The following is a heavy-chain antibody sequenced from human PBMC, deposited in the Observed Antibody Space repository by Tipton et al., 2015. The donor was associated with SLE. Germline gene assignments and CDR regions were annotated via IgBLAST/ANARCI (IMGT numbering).Heavy chain of an antibody. V-gene: IGHV4-4*07. CDR3: ARGAAAAFDAFDI. Sequence: TLSLTCNVSGGSTISYYWSWIRQPAGKGLEWVGRVFSSGATTYNPSLKSRVTMSVDTSNNQFSLRLNSVTAADTAIYYCARGAAAAFDAFDIWGRGTAVTVSS. CDR1: GGSTISYY. D-gene: IGHD6-13*01. CDR2: VFSSGAT. J-gene: IGHJ3*02.